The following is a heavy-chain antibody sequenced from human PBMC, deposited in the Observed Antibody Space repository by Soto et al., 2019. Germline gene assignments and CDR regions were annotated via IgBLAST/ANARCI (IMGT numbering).Heavy chain of an antibody. Sequence: EVQLVESGGGLVKPGGSLRLSCAASGFTFSSYAMSWVRQAPGKGLESVATISGSGGSTYYADSVKGRFTISRDNSKNTLYLQVNSLRVEDTAVYYCAKDRGFDSSGIDYWGQGTLVTVSS. V-gene: IGHV3-23*04. CDR3: AKDRGFDSSGIDY. D-gene: IGHD3-22*01. CDR1: GFTFSSYA. CDR2: ISGSGGST. J-gene: IGHJ4*02.